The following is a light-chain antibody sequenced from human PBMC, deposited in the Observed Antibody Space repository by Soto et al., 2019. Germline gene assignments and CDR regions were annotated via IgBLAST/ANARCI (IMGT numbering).Light chain of an antibody. Sequence: DIPMTQSPSTLPASVGDRVTITCRASQYISSWLAWYQQKQGKXAKVLIYDASSLESGVPSRFSGSGSGTDLTITISSLQPEDCETYDGQQSYSTPLTFGGGTKVDIK. CDR2: DAS. CDR3: QQSYSTPLT. J-gene: IGKJ4*01. V-gene: IGKV1-5*01. CDR1: QYISSW.